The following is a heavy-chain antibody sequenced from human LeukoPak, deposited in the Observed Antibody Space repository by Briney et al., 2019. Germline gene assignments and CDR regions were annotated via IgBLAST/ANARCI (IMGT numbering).Heavy chain of an antibody. D-gene: IGHD1-26*01. CDR1: GFTFSSYW. Sequence: GGSLRLSCAASGFTFSSYWMSWVRQAPGKGLEWVANIKQDGSEKYYVDSVKGRFTISRDNAKNSLYLQMNSLRAEDAAVYYCARAGGSYRFDYWGQGTLVTVSS. V-gene: IGHV3-7*01. CDR3: ARAGGSYRFDY. J-gene: IGHJ4*02. CDR2: IKQDGSEK.